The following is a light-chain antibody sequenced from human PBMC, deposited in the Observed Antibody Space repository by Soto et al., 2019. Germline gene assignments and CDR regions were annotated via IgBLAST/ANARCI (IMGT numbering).Light chain of an antibody. CDR3: QQANSFSWT. CDR2: DAS. CDR1: QSVSNF. Sequence: EIVLTHAPATLSFSPGEIATLSFRASQSVSNFLAWYQQKPGQAPRLLIYDASNRATGIPVRFSGSGSGTDFTLTISSLQPEDFATYYCQQANSFSWTFGQGTKVDIK. V-gene: IGKV3-11*01. J-gene: IGKJ1*01.